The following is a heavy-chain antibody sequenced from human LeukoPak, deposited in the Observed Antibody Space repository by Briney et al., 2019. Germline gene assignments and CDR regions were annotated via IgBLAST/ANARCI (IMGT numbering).Heavy chain of an antibody. Sequence: GGSLRLSCAASGFTFSSYGMHWVRQAPGKGLEWVANIKQDGSEKYYVDSVKGRFTISRDNAKNSLYLQMNSLRAEDTAVYYCARDPSITMIVVVPYYFDYWGQGTLVTVSS. CDR1: GFTFSSYG. CDR2: IKQDGSEK. V-gene: IGHV3-7*01. D-gene: IGHD3-22*01. CDR3: ARDPSITMIVVVPYYFDY. J-gene: IGHJ4*02.